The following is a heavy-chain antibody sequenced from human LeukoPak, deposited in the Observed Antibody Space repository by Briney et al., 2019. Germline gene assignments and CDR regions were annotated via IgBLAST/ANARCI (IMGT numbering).Heavy chain of an antibody. J-gene: IGHJ5*02. CDR2: IIPIFGTA. CDR3: ARGANGLITMVRGVTYNWFDP. D-gene: IGHD3-10*01. V-gene: IGHV1-69*05. Sequence: ASVKVSCKASGGTFGSYVISWVRQAPGQGLEWMGGIIPIFGTANYAQKFQGRVTITTDESTSTAYMELSSLRSEDTAVYYCARGANGLITMVRGVTYNWFDPWGQGTLVTVSS. CDR1: GGTFGSYV.